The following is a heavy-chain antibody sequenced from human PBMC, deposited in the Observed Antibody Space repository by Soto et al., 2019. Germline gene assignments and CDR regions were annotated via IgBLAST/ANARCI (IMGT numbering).Heavy chain of an antibody. CDR1: GFTFTSSA. CDR3: AAASGEITIFGVVNI. J-gene: IGHJ3*02. Sequence: SVKVSCKASGFTFTSSAVQWVRQARGHRLEXXGWIVVGSGNTNYAQKFQERVTITRDMSTSTAYMELSSLRSEDTAVYYCAAASGEITIFGVVNIWGQGTMVTVSS. D-gene: IGHD3-3*01. CDR2: IVVGSGNT. V-gene: IGHV1-58*01.